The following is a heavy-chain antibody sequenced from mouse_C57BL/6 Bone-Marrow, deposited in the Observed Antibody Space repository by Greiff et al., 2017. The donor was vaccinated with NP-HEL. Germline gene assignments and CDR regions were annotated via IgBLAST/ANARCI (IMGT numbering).Heavy chain of an antibody. D-gene: IGHD2-13*01. CDR1: GFTFTDYY. J-gene: IGHJ3*01. V-gene: IGHV7-3*01. Sequence: EVKLVESGGGLVQPGGSLSLSCAASGFTFTDYYMSWVRQPPGQALEWLGFIRNKANGYTTQYSASVKGRFTISIDNSQSILYLQMNALRAEDSATYYCARYEATMVPFAYWGQGTLVTVSA. CDR2: IRNKANGYTT. CDR3: ARYEATMVPFAY.